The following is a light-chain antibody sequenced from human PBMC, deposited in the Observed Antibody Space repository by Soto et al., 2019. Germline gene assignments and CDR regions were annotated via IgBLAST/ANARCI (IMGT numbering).Light chain of an antibody. J-gene: IGKJ5*01. CDR2: AAS. Sequence: DIQMTQSPSSVSASVGDRVTITCRASQGISSLLAWYKQKPGKAPKLLIYAASSLQSGVPSRFSGSGSGTDFTLTISSLQPEDFAVDYCQQHETLITFGQGTRLEIK. CDR1: QGISSL. CDR3: QQHETLIT. V-gene: IGKV1-12*01.